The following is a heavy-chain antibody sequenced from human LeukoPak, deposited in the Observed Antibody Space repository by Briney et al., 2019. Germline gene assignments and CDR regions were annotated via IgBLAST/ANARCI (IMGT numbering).Heavy chain of an antibody. D-gene: IGHD3-9*01. V-gene: IGHV3-21*01. CDR1: GFTFSSYS. Sequence: GSLRLSCAASGFTFSSYSMNWVRQAPGKGLEWVSSISSNSKYIYYADSVKGRFTISRDNAKNSLYLQMNSLRAEDTAVYYCASAPLTYYDILTGYPVDYWGQGTLVTVSS. CDR2: ISSNSKYI. J-gene: IGHJ4*02. CDR3: ASAPLTYYDILTGYPVDY.